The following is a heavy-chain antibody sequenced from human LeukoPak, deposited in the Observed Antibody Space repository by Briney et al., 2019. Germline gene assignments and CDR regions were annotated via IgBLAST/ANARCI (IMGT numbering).Heavy chain of an antibody. V-gene: IGHV1-18*01. CDR3: ARDVGHLGEEYFDY. J-gene: IGHJ4*02. Sequence: ASVKVSCKASGYSFTSYTFSWVRQAPGQGLESMGWINTYNGKTTYVQKLQGRVTMTTDTSTSTAYMELRSLRSDDTAVYYCARDVGHLGEEYFDYWGQGTLVTVSS. CDR1: GYSFTSYT. CDR2: INTYNGKT. D-gene: IGHD4-17*01.